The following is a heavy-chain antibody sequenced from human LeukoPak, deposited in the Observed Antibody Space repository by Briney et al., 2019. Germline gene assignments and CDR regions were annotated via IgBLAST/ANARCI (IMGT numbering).Heavy chain of an antibody. Sequence: GGSLRLSCAASGFTVSSNYMSWVRQAPGKGLEWVSVIYSGGSTYYADSVKGRFTISRDNSKNTLYLQMNSLRAEDTAVYYCAKDAARVVRGVITLYYFDYWGQGTLVTVSS. D-gene: IGHD3-10*01. CDR1: GFTVSSNY. CDR2: IYSGGST. J-gene: IGHJ4*02. CDR3: AKDAARVVRGVITLYYFDY. V-gene: IGHV3-53*01.